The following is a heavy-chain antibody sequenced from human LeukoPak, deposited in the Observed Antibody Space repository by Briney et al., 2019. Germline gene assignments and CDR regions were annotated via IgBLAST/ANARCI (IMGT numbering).Heavy chain of an antibody. CDR2: IYYSGST. J-gene: IGHJ6*02. Sequence: SETLSLTCTVSGGSISSYYWSWIRQPPGKGLEWIGYIYYSGSTNYNPSLKSRVTISVDTSKNQFSLKLSSVTAADTAVYYCARHMYDFWSGYYYYYGMDVWGQGTTVTVSS. CDR1: GGSISSYY. D-gene: IGHD3-3*01. CDR3: ARHMYDFWSGYYYYYGMDV. V-gene: IGHV4-59*08.